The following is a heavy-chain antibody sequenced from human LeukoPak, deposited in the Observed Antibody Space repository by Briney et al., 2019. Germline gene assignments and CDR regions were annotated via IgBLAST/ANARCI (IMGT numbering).Heavy chain of an antibody. CDR3: ASEFRQLVDSYYFDY. D-gene: IGHD6-6*01. J-gene: IGHJ4*02. Sequence: PSQPLSLTCTVSGDSISSGSYYWSWIRQPAGKGLEWIGRIYSSGSANYNPSLKSRVTISVDTSKNQFSLKLSSVTAADTAVYYCASEFRQLVDSYYFDYWGQGTLVTVSS. CDR1: GDSISSGSYY. V-gene: IGHV4-61*02. CDR2: IYSSGSA.